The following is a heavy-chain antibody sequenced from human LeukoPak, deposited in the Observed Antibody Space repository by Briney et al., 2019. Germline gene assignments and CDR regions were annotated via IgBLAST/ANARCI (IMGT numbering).Heavy chain of an antibody. Sequence: GGSLRLSCAAFGFTFRSCWMTWVRQAPGKGLEWVANIKEDGSEKYYVDSVKGRFTISRDNARNSLYLQMNSLRAEDTAVYYCARVVGDSYGNGLYDYYGMDVWGQGTTVTVSS. CDR3: ARVVGDSYGNGLYDYYGMDV. D-gene: IGHD5-18*01. J-gene: IGHJ6*02. CDR1: GFTFRSCW. CDR2: IKEDGSEK. V-gene: IGHV3-7*01.